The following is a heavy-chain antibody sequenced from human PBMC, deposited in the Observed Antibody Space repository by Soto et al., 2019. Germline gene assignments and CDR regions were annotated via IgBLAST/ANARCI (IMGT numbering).Heavy chain of an antibody. CDR2: IFSSGST. Sequence: QVRLQESGPGLLKPSETLSLTCTVSGGSINTFYWSWVRQPAGKGLEWIGRIFSSGSTSFNPSPGSRVAMSVDTSKNHFSLTLCSVTAADMAVYYCAREGSYSAYNFAHGIQLWSFDFWGQGALVTVSS. CDR1: GGSINTFY. J-gene: IGHJ4*02. CDR3: AREGSYSAYNFAHGIQLWSFDF. D-gene: IGHD5-12*01. V-gene: IGHV4-4*07.